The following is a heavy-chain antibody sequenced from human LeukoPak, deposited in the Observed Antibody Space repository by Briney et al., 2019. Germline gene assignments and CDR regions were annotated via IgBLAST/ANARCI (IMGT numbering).Heavy chain of an antibody. CDR2: INYSGST. Sequence: KASETLSLTCTVSGDPISSYYWSWIRQPPGKGLEWIGYINYSGSTNYNPSLKSRVTISIDTSKNQFSLKLSSVTAADTAGYYCARGLLDGYTHPAAFDIWGQGTMVTVSS. CDR3: ARGLLDGYTHPAAFDI. D-gene: IGHD5-24*01. CDR1: GDPISSYY. J-gene: IGHJ3*02. V-gene: IGHV4-59*01.